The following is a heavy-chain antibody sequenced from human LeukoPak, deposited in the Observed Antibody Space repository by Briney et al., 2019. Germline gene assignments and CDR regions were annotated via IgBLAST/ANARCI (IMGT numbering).Heavy chain of an antibody. CDR1: GYTFTDDY. J-gene: IGHJ4*02. D-gene: IGHD1-1*01. CDR2: INPNSGFT. CDR3: APTPEAYTSNWNV. Sequence: ASVKVSRKTSGYTFTDDYMQWVRQAPGQGLEWMGWINPNSGFTNYAQKFQGRVTMTRDTSISTAYMEVRRLRPDDTAVYYCAPTPEAYTSNWNVWGQGTLVTVSS. V-gene: IGHV1-2*02.